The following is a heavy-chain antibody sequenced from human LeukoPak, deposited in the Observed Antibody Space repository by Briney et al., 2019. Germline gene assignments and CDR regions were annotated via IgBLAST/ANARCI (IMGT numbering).Heavy chain of an antibody. Sequence: ASVKVSCKASGYTFTSYDINWVRQATGQGLEWMGWMNPNSGNTGYAQKFQGRVTMTRNTSISTAYMELSSLRSEDTAVYYCARLNRQQLVHGNDYWGQGTLVTVSS. CDR2: MNPNSGNT. CDR1: GYTFTSYD. J-gene: IGHJ4*02. V-gene: IGHV1-8*01. CDR3: ARLNRQQLVHGNDY. D-gene: IGHD6-13*01.